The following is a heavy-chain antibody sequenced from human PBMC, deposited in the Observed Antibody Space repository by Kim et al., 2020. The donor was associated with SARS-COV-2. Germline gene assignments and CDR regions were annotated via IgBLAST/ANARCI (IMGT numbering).Heavy chain of an antibody. V-gene: IGHV3-21*01. Sequence: GGSLRLSCAASGFTFSSYSMNWVRQAPGKGLEWVSSISSSSSYIYYADSVKGRFTISRDNAKNSLYLQMNSLRAEDTAVYYCATSTYSGYDLPYYYYYYGMDVWGQGTTVTVSS. J-gene: IGHJ6*02. CDR3: ATSTYSGYDLPYYYYYYGMDV. CDR1: GFTFSSYS. CDR2: ISSSSSYI. D-gene: IGHD5-12*01.